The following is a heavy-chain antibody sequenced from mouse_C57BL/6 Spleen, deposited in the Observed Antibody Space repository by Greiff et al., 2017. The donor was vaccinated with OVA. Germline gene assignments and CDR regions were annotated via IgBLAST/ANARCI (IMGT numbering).Heavy chain of an antibody. D-gene: IGHD1-1*01. CDR1: GYTFTSYW. V-gene: IGHV1-64*01. J-gene: IGHJ4*01. CDR3: ARGLDGSSPYYARDD. Sequence: VQLQQPGAELVKPGASVKLSCKASGYTFTSYWMHWVKQRPGQGLEWIGMIHPNSGSTNYNEKFKSKATLTVDKSSSTAYMQLSSLTSEDSAVYNCARGLDGSSPYYARDDWGQGTSVTVPS. CDR2: IHPNSGST.